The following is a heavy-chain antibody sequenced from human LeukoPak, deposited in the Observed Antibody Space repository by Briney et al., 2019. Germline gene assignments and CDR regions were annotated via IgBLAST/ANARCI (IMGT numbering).Heavy chain of an antibody. V-gene: IGHV3-30*02. CDR1: GFSFSSYG. D-gene: IGHD6-19*01. Sequence: GGSLRLSCAASGFSFSSYGMHWVRQAPGKRLEWVAFIRYDGSDKSYADSVKGRFTISRDNFENTLYLQMNSLRGEDTAVYYCAKDGVGTSGWRTWGQGTLVTVSS. CDR2: IRYDGSDK. CDR3: AKDGVGTSGWRT. J-gene: IGHJ4*02.